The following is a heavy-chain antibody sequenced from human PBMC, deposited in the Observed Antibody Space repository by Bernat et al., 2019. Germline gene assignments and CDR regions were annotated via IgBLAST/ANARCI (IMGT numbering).Heavy chain of an antibody. D-gene: IGHD2-8*02. CDR1: GFTVSSNY. CDR2: IYSGGTT. CDR3: ARATILVQDYYYYYMDV. J-gene: IGHJ6*03. Sequence: EVQLVESGGGLVQPGGSLRLSCAASGFTVSSNYMSWVRQAPGKGLEWVSIIYSGGTTYYADSVKGRFTISRDNSKNTLYLQMNRLRAEDTAVYYCARATILVQDYYYYYMDVWGKGTTVTVSS. V-gene: IGHV3-66*01.